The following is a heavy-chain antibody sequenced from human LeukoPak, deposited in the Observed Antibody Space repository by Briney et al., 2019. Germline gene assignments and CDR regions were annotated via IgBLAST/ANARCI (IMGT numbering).Heavy chain of an antibody. D-gene: IGHD2-21*02. Sequence: EGSLRLSCAASGFTFSSYGMHWVRQAPGKGLEWVAVISYDGSNKYYADSVKGRFTISRDNSKNTLYLQMNSLRAEDTAVYYCASGPYCGGDCYPDHFDYWGQGTLVTVSS. CDR2: ISYDGSNK. CDR3: ASGPYCGGDCYPDHFDY. J-gene: IGHJ4*02. V-gene: IGHV3-30*19. CDR1: GFTFSSYG.